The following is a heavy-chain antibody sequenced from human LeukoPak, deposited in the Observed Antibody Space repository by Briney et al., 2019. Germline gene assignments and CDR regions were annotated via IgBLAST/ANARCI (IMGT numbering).Heavy chain of an antibody. V-gene: IGHV3-9*03. Sequence: GGSLRLSCAASGFTFDDYAMHWVRQAPGKGLEWVSGISWNSGSIGYADPVKGRFTFSRDNAKNSLYLQMNSLRAEDMALYYCAKSRGHSSSWYLDAFDIWGQGTMVTVSS. CDR3: AKSRGHSSSWYLDAFDI. CDR2: ISWNSGSI. CDR1: GFTFDDYA. J-gene: IGHJ3*02. D-gene: IGHD6-13*01.